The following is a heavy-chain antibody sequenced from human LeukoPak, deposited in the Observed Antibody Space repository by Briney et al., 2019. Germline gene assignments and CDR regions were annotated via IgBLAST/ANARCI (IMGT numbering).Heavy chain of an antibody. CDR2: IDWDDDQ. J-gene: IGHJ4*02. D-gene: IGHD3-10*01. V-gene: IGHV2-70*11. CDR1: GFSLSSRAVC. CDR3: ARGSGSYTPLDY. Sequence: SGPTLVNPTQTLTLSCTFSGFSLSSRAVCVSWIRQPPGKALEWLARIDWDDDQYYNTTLKTRLTVSKDTSKNQVVLTMTNMDPVDTATYYCARGSGSYTPLDYWGPGTLVTVSS.